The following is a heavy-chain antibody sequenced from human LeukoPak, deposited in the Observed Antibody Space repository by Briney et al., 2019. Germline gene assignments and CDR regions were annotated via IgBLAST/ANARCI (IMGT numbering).Heavy chain of an antibody. D-gene: IGHD2-15*01. J-gene: IGHJ6*02. V-gene: IGHV4-30-2*01. CDR2: IYHSGST. Sequence: TSETLSLTCAVSGGSISSGGYSWSRIRQPPGKGLEWIGYIYHSGSTYYNPSLKSRVTISVDRSKNQFSLKLSSVTAADTAVYYCARDRPLGCSGGSCYPYGMDVWGQGTTVTVSS. CDR3: ARDRPLGCSGGSCYPYGMDV. CDR1: GGSISSGGYS.